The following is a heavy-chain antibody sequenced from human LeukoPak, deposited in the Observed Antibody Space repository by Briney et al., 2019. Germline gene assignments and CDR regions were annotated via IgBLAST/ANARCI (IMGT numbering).Heavy chain of an antibody. CDR2: ISSSSSTI. V-gene: IGHV3-48*04. J-gene: IGHJ4*02. CDR3: AKDPVAAAGTSYYFDY. Sequence: GGSLRLSCAASGFSISTYSMNWVRQAPGKGLEWVSYISSSSSTIYYADSVKGRFTISRDNAKNSLYLQMNSLRAEDTAVYYCAKDPVAAAGTSYYFDYWGQGTLVTVSS. CDR1: GFSISTYS. D-gene: IGHD6-13*01.